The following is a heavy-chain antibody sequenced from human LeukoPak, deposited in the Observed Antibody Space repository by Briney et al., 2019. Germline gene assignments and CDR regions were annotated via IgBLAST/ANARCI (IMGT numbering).Heavy chain of an antibody. CDR2: ISGSGGST. V-gene: IGHV3-23*01. Sequence: SGGSLRLSCAASGFTFSSYGMSWVRQAPGKGLEWFSAISGSGGSTYYADSVKGRFTIARDNFKNTLYLQLNSLRAEDTAVYYCVKSPYSSAWLHYYWGQGTLVTVSS. CDR1: GFTFSSYG. D-gene: IGHD6-19*01. CDR3: VKSPYSSAWLHYY. J-gene: IGHJ4*02.